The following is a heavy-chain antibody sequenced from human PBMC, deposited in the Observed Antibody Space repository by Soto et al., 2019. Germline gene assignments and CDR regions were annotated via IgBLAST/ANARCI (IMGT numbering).Heavy chain of an antibody. J-gene: IGHJ6*02. V-gene: IGHV3-73*02. CDR2: IRSRANNFAT. Sequence: EVQLVESGGGLVQPGGSLKLSCAASGFIFSGSAIHWVLQASGKGVEWVGRIRSRANNFATSSAASVKGRFTFSRDDSKNTAYLQMNPLHPEDTAVYYCARGQGAAIGDYYYHGMDVWGQGTTVTVSS. CDR3: ARGQGAAIGDYYYHGMDV. CDR1: GFIFSGSA. D-gene: IGHD2-2*02.